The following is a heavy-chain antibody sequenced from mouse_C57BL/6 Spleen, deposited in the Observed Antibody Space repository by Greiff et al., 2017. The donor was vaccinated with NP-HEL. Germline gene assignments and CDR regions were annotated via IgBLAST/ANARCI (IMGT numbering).Heavy chain of an antibody. J-gene: IGHJ4*01. CDR2: ISSGSSTI. D-gene: IGHD1-1*01. CDR1: GFTFSDYG. V-gene: IGHV5-17*01. CDR3: ARRITTVVAYYAMDY. Sequence: EVMLVESGGGLVKPGGSLKLSCAASGFTFSDYGMHWVRQAPEKGLEWVAYISSGSSTIYYADTVKGRFTISRDNAKNTLFLQMTSLRSEDSAMYYCARRITTVVAYYAMDYWGKEPQSPSPQ.